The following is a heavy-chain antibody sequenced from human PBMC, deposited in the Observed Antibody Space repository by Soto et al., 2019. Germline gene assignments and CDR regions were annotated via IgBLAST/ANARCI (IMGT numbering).Heavy chain of an antibody. CDR2: VIPIFGTP. CDR3: ARSQGGSSSLDIYYYYYYGMDV. V-gene: IGHV1-69*06. J-gene: IGHJ6*02. Sequence: QVQLVQSGAEVKKPGSSVKVSCTAPGGTFSTYAISWVRQAPGQGLEWMGGVIPIFGTPKYAQKFQGRVTITANKSTSTGYMELRSLSSEDPAVYSCARSQGGSSSLDIYYYYYYGMDVWGQGTTVTVSS. D-gene: IGHD2-15*01. CDR1: GGTFSTYA.